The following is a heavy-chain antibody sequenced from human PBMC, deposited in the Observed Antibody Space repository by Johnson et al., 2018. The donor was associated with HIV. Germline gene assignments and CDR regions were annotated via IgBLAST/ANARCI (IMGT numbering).Heavy chain of an antibody. Sequence: QVQLVESGGGVVQPGTSLRLSCAASGFTFSSYGIHWVRQAPGKGLEWVAFIWHDGRDVYYADSVKGRFTVSRDNSKNTLYLQMDSLRAEDTALYYCARDTYSSDACDIWGQGTMVTVSS. CDR1: GFTFSSYG. J-gene: IGHJ3*02. CDR3: ARDTYSSDACDI. V-gene: IGHV3-33*01. CDR2: IWHDGRDV. D-gene: IGHD4-11*01.